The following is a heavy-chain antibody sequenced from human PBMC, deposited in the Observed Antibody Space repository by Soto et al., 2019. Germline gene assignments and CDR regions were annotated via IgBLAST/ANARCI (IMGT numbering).Heavy chain of an antibody. V-gene: IGHV3-33*01. J-gene: IGHJ6*02. CDR1: GFTFSSYG. Sequence: QVQLVESGGGVVQPGRSLRLSCAASGFTFSSYGMHWVRQAPGKGLEWVAVIWYDGSNKYYADSVKGRFTISRDNSKNTLYLQMNSLRAEDTAVYYCARSLQGEQPHYYYCGMDVRGQGTTVTVSS. CDR3: ARSLQGEQPHYYYCGMDV. D-gene: IGHD3-16*01. CDR2: IWYDGSNK.